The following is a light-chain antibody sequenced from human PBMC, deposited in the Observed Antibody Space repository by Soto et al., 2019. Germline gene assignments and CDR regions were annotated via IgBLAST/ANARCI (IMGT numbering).Light chain of an antibody. CDR1: QSVASRN. Sequence: EIVLTQSPGTLSLSPGERATLFCRASQSVASRNLAWYQQKSGQAPRLLMYGASSRAIHTPDRFSGTGSGTDFTLTISGLEPEDFAVYYCQHFGYSLWTFGQGTKVEI. CDR3: QHFGYSLWT. V-gene: IGKV3-20*01. J-gene: IGKJ1*01. CDR2: GAS.